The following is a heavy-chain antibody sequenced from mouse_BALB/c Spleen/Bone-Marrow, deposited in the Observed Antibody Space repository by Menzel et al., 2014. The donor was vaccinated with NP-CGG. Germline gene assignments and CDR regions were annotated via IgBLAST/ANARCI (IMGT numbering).Heavy chain of an antibody. CDR2: SNPSNGGS. V-gene: IGHV1S16*01. J-gene: IGHJ1*01. CDR1: GYTFSNYY. D-gene: IGHD1-1*01. CDR3: RRSNYGLWCFDV. Sequence: VQLQQSGAELVKPGASVKLSCKASGYTFSNYYMYWVKQRPGQGLEWIGESNPSNGGSNFNEKFKRKATLTVDKSSITAYMQLSSLPSEDTAVYYSRRSNYGLWCFDVWGAGTPGPVSS.